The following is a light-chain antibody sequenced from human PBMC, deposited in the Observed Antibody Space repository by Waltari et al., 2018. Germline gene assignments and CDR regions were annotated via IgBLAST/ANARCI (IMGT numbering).Light chain of an antibody. V-gene: IGLV3-21*04. CDR1: NIGSYS. J-gene: IGLJ1*01. CDR2: YDS. CDR3: HVWHPDMDPGV. Sequence: SYALTQPPSVSVAPGTTARITCGGDNIGSYSVHWYQQKPGQAPVLVIFYDSDRLSGIPERFSGSNSGNTATLTISSVEAGDEAKYYCHVWHPDMDPGVFGPGTEVSV.